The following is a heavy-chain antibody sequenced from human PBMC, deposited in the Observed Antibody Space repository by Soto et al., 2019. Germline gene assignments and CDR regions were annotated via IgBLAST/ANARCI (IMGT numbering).Heavy chain of an antibody. D-gene: IGHD3-3*01. CDR2: IKSKTDGGTT. J-gene: IGHJ6*02. CDR1: GFTFSNAW. Sequence: PGGSLRLSCAASGFTFSNAWMSWVRQAPGKGLEWVGRIKSKTDGGTTDYAAPVKGRFTVSRDDSKNMLYLQMNSLKTEDTAVYYCTTTGPYDFWSGYPYYYGMDVWGQGTTVTVSS. CDR3: TTTGPYDFWSGYPYYYGMDV. V-gene: IGHV3-15*01.